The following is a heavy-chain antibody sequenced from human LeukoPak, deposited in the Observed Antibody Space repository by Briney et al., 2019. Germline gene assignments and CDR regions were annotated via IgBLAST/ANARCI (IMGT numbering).Heavy chain of an antibody. V-gene: IGHV3-11*04. D-gene: IGHD3-10*02. CDR2: ISSSGPSI. CDR1: GFTFRDYD. J-gene: IGHJ6*04. Sequence: PGGSLRLSCAASGFTFRDYDMSWIRQAPGKGLEGVSYISSSGPSIYFADSVKGRFSIYRDNAKNSLFLQMNSLRAEDTAVYYCAELGITMIGGVWGKGTTVTISS. CDR3: AELGITMIGGV.